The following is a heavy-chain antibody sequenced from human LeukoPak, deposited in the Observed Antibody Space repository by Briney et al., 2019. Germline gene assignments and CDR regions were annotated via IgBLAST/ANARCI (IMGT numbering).Heavy chain of an antibody. J-gene: IGHJ4*02. CDR1: GGSISSYY. Sequence: SETLSLTCTVSGGSISSYYWSWIRQPPGKGLEWIGYIYYSGSTNYNPSLKSRVTISVDTSKNQFSLKLSSVTAADTAVYYCARHQFQQGFKYWGQGTLVTVSS. CDR2: IYYSGST. CDR3: ARHQFQQGFKY. D-gene: IGHD6-13*01. V-gene: IGHV4-59*08.